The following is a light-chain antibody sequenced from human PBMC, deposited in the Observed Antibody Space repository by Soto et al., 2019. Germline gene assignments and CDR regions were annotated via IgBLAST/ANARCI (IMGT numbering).Light chain of an antibody. J-gene: IGKJ3*01. Sequence: IQMTQSPSSLSASVGDRITITCRASQGIRNSLAWYQQIPGKVPKLLIYAASTLQSGVPSRFIGSGSGTDFTLTINSLQPEDVATYCCQNYGGAPFTFGPGTKVDVK. CDR2: AAS. CDR1: QGIRNS. V-gene: IGKV1-27*01. CDR3: QNYGGAPFT.